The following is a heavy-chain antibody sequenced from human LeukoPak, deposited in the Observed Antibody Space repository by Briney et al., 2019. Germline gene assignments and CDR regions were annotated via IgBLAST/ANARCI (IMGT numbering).Heavy chain of an antibody. D-gene: IGHD3-10*01. Sequence: GGSLRLSCAASGLNFSTLAMSWLPQGPERGLEGVSSMRGNSKTFYSDAVKGWFTLSSDSSRNSVYLQLNNLTVEDTAIYDCARASSVSSTDAVGWGQGSLVT. CDR3: ARASSVSSTDAVG. CDR1: GLNFSTLA. V-gene: IGHV3-23*01. CDR2: MRGNSKT. J-gene: IGHJ4*01.